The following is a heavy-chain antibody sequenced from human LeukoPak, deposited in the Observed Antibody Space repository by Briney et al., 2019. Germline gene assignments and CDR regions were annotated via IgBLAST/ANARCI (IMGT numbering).Heavy chain of an antibody. D-gene: IGHD3-3*01. CDR2: INGYGSST. J-gene: IGHJ6*03. CDR3: ARDSRSDFWSGYLGSHHPPDYYYMDV. CDR1: GFTFSSYA. V-gene: IGHV3-74*01. Sequence: GGSLRLSCAASGFTFSSYAMSWVRQAPGKGLVWVSRINGYGSSTDFADSVKGLFTISRDNAENTLYLQMNSLRAEDTAVYYCARDSRSDFWSGYLGSHHPPDYYYMDVWGKGTTVTVSS.